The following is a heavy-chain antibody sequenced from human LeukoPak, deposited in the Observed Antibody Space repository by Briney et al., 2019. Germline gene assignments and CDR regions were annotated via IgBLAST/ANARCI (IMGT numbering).Heavy chain of an antibody. CDR1: GGSISRGSYY. Sequence: SETLSLTCTVSGGSISRGSYYWNWIRHPAGKGLEWFGRIYVSGSTNYNPSLKSRVTISVDTSKSQFSLKLSSVTAADTAVYYCARSYFDYWGQGTLVTVSS. CDR3: ARSYFDY. CDR2: IYVSGST. J-gene: IGHJ4*02. V-gene: IGHV4-61*02.